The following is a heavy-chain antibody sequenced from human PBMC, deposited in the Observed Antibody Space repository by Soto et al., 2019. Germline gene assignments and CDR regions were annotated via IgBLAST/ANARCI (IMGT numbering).Heavy chain of an antibody. CDR2: IYHSGIT. J-gene: IGHJ6*02. CDR3: DRDNILGILYGGMDV. D-gene: IGHD3-3*01. Sequence: SLSITCAVSGGSINNGGYSGSWIRQPPGKGLEWIGYIYHSGITSYSPSLKSRVTISVDTSKNQFPLKLSSVTAADTAVYYCDRDNILGILYGGMDVWGQGTKVTVYS. CDR1: GGSINNGGYS. V-gene: IGHV4-30-2*05.